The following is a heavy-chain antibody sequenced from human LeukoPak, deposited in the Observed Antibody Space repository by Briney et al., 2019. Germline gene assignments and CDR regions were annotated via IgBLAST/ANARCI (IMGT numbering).Heavy chain of an antibody. V-gene: IGHV3-7*01. CDR2: IKQDGSEK. CDR1: GFTFSSYW. Sequence: GGSLRLSCAASGFTFSSYWMSWVRQAPGKGLEWVANIKQDGSEKYYLDPVKGRFTISRDNAENSPYLQMNSLRAEDTAVYYCATEASSGLEDWGQGILVTVSS. J-gene: IGHJ4*02. D-gene: IGHD6-19*01. CDR3: ATEASSGLED.